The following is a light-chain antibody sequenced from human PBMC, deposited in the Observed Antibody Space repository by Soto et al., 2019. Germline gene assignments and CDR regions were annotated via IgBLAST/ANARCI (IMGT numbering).Light chain of an antibody. V-gene: IGLV2-23*02. Sequence: QSALTQPASVSGSPGQSITISCTGTSSDVGSYNLVSWYQQHPGKAPKLMIYEVTKRPSGVANRFSGSKSGNTASLTISGLQAEDEADYYCCSYVGSSTLMVFGGGTKLTVL. J-gene: IGLJ3*02. CDR3: CSYVGSSTLMV. CDR2: EVT. CDR1: SSDVGSYNL.